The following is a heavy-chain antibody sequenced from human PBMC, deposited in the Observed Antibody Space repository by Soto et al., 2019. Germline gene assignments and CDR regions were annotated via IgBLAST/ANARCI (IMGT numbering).Heavy chain of an antibody. V-gene: IGHV1-18*01. D-gene: IGHD3-22*01. Sequence: ASVKGSCKASGYTFTSYGISWVRQAPGQGLEWMGWISAYNGNTNYAQKLQGRVTMTTDTSTSTAYMELRSLTSVTAADTAVYYCARNRYFYDDRGYSLTYFDYWGQGTLVTVSS. CDR1: GYTFTSYG. J-gene: IGHJ4*02. CDR3: ARNRYFYDDRGYSLTYFDY. CDR2: ISAYNGNT.